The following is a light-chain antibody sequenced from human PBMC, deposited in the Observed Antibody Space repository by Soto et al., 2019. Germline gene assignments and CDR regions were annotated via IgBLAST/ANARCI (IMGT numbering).Light chain of an antibody. Sequence: DIQMTQSPSTLSASVGDRVTITCRASQSINNLLAWYQQRPGKAPKFLIYDVSTLESGVPSRFSGSRSGTEFTLTISSLQPEDFATYYCQQYDSYPLTFGGGTKVDI. CDR3: QQYDSYPLT. V-gene: IGKV1-5*01. CDR2: DVS. J-gene: IGKJ4*01. CDR1: QSINNL.